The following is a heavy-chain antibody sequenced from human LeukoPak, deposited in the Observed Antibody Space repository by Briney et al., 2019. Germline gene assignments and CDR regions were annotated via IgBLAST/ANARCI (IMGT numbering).Heavy chain of an antibody. CDR1: GYTFTGYY. Sequence: ASVKVSCKASGYTFTGYYVHWVRQAPGQGLEWMGWINPNSGGTNYAQKFQGRVTMTRDTSISTAYMELSRLRSDATAVYYCARNKWFETGWFAPWGQGTLVTVSS. D-gene: IGHD3-10*01. V-gene: IGHV1-2*02. CDR2: INPNSGGT. J-gene: IGHJ5*02. CDR3: ARNKWFETGWFAP.